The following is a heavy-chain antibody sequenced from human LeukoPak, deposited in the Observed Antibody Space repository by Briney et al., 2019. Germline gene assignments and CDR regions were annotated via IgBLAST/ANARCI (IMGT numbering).Heavy chain of an antibody. D-gene: IGHD2-15*01. CDR3: ARGLGLCSGGSCYFDY. CDR1: GGSFSGYY. CDR2: INHSGST. J-gene: IGHJ4*02. Sequence: SETLSLTCAVYGGSFSGYYWSWIRQPPGKGLEWIGEINHSGSTNYNPSLKSRVTLSVDTSKNQFSLKLSSVTAADTAVYYCARGLGLCSGGSCYFDYWGQGTLVTVSS. V-gene: IGHV4-34*01.